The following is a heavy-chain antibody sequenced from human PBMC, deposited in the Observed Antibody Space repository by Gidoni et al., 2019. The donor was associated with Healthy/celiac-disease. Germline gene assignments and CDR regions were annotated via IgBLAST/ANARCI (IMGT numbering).Heavy chain of an antibody. CDR2: IYFSGST. CDR3: ARQEQWLVR. Sequence: QLQLQESGPGLVKPSETLSLTCTVSGGSISSSSYYCGWIRQPPGKGLEWIGSIYFSGSTYYNPSLKSRVTISVDTSKNQFSLKLSSVTAADTAVYYCARQEQWLVRWGQGTLVTVSS. V-gene: IGHV4-39*01. J-gene: IGHJ4*02. D-gene: IGHD6-19*01. CDR1: GGSISSSSYY.